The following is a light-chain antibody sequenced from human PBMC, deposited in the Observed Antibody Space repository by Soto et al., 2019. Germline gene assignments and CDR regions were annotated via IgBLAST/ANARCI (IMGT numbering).Light chain of an antibody. CDR3: QQYGSSLVP. CDR1: QSVSSSY. Sequence: EIVLTQSPGTLSLSPGVRATLSCMASQSVSSSYLAWYQQKPGQAPRLLIYGASSRAIGIPDRFSGSGSGTDFTLTITRLEPEDFEVYYCQQYGSSLVPFAQGPKLEIK. CDR2: GAS. V-gene: IGKV3-20*01. J-gene: IGKJ2*01.